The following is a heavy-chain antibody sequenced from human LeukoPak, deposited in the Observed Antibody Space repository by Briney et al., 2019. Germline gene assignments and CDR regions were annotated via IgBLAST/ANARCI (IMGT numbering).Heavy chain of an antibody. Sequence: ASVKVSCKASDYTFTSYGINWVRQAPGQGLEWMGWISASKGNTNYAQKFQGRVTMTTDTSTSTAYMELRSLRSDDTAVYYCARGIRGVTTVGWFDPWGQGTLVTVSS. CDR1: DYTFTSYG. V-gene: IGHV1-18*01. J-gene: IGHJ5*02. D-gene: IGHD3-10*01. CDR3: ARGIRGVTTVGWFDP. CDR2: ISASKGNT.